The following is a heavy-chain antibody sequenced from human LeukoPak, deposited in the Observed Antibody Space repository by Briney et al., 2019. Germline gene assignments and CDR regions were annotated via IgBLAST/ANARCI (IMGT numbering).Heavy chain of an antibody. CDR1: GYTFTGYY. CDR3: AREVDPDAFDI. D-gene: IGHD5-12*01. V-gene: IGHV1-2*02. J-gene: IGHJ3*02. Sequence: ASVTVPCKPSGYTFTGYYMHWVRPAPGQGLEWMGWINPNSGGTNYAQKFQGRVTKTTDTSISTACMELSRLRSDGTAVYYCAREVDPDAFDIWGQGTMVTVSS. CDR2: INPNSGGT.